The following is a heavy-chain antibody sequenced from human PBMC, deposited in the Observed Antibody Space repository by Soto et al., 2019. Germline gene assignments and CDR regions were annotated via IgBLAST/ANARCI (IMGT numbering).Heavy chain of an antibody. Sequence: PGESLKISCKGSGYSFTDYWIGWVRQMPGKGLEWMGIIYPGDSDTRYSPSFQGQVTISADKSISTAYLQWSSLKASDTAMYYCARQRYIYGYSLDSWGQGTLVTVSS. CDR3: ARQRYIYGYSLDS. CDR1: GYSFTDYW. D-gene: IGHD5-18*01. CDR2: IYPGDSDT. J-gene: IGHJ4*02. V-gene: IGHV5-51*01.